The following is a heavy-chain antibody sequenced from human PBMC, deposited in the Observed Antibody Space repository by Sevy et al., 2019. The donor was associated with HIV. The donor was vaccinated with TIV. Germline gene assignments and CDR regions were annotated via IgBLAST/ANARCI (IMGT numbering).Heavy chain of an antibody. CDR2: IYYSGST. D-gene: IGHD3-3*01. Sequence: SETLSLTCTVSGGSISSYYWSWIRQPPGRGLEWIGNIYYSGSTNYNASVKSRVTISVDTSKNQFSLKLSSVTAADTAVYYCARSGYDFWSGYNDYWGQGTLVTVSS. CDR1: GGSISSYY. CDR3: ARSGYDFWSGYNDY. J-gene: IGHJ4*02. V-gene: IGHV4-59*01.